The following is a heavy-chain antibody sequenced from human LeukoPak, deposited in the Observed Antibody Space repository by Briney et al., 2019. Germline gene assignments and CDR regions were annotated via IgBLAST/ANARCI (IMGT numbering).Heavy chain of an antibody. J-gene: IGHJ5*02. CDR1: GGSISSYY. CDR3: AREPGFDSSGYLNWFDP. CDR2: ISYSGST. D-gene: IGHD3-22*01. V-gene: IGHV4-59*01. Sequence: PSETLSLTCTVSGGSISSYYWSWIRQPPGKGLEWIACISYSGSTKYNPSLKSRATISVDTSKNQLSLKLSSVTAADTAVYYRAREPGFDSSGYLNWFDPWGQGTLVTVSS.